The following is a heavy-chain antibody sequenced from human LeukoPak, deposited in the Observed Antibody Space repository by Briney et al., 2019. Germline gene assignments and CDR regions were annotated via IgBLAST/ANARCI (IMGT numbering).Heavy chain of an antibody. CDR1: GYTFTSYG. V-gene: IGHV1-18*01. Sequence: GASVKVSCKASGYTFTSYGISWVRQAPGQGLEWMGWISAYNGNTNYAQKLQGRVTTTTDTSTSTAYMELRSLRSDDTAVYYCARDWDTAMAINYYGMDVWGQGTTVTVSS. CDR2: ISAYNGNT. CDR3: ARDWDTAMAINYYGMDV. J-gene: IGHJ6*02. D-gene: IGHD5-18*01.